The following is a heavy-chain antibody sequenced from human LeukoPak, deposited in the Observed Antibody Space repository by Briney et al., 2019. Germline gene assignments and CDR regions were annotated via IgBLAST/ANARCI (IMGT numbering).Heavy chain of an antibody. V-gene: IGHV4-4*07. CDR1: GGSINSYY. CDR2: IYTSGST. D-gene: IGHD3-22*01. CDR3: ARVSYYYDSSGYHVFDY. Sequence: SETLSLTCTVSGGSINSYYWSWIRQPAGKGLEWIGRIYTSGSTNYNPSLKSRVTMSVDTSKNQFSLKLSSVTAADTAVYYCARVSYYYDSSGYHVFDYWGQGTLVTVSS. J-gene: IGHJ4*02.